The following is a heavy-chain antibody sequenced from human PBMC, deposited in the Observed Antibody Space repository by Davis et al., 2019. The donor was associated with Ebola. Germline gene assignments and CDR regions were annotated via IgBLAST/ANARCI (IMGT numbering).Heavy chain of an antibody. CDR1: GYTFTSYY. J-gene: IGHJ6*03. CDR2: INPSGGST. Sequence: ASVKVSCKASGYTFTSYYMHWVRQAPGQGLEWMGIINPSGGSTSYAQKFQGRVTMTRDTSTSTVYMELSSLRSEDTAVYYCARGIAAADTELFDYYYYYYMDVWGKGTTVTVSS. V-gene: IGHV1-46*01. D-gene: IGHD6-13*01. CDR3: ARGIAAADTELFDYYYYYYMDV.